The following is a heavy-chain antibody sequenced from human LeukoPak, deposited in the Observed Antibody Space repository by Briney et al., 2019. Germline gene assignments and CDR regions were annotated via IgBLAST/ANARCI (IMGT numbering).Heavy chain of an antibody. CDR1: GFTFSSYG. D-gene: IGHD3-3*01. CDR3: AKDDPEGSTIFGVVIPPISGFDP. CDR2: IRYDGSNK. V-gene: IGHV3-30*02. Sequence: GGFLRLSCAASGFTFSSYGMHWVRQAPGKGLEWVAFIRYDGSNKYYADSVKGRFTISRDNSKNTLYLQMNSLRAEDTAVYYCAKDDPEGSTIFGVVIPPISGFDPWGQGTLVTVSS. J-gene: IGHJ5*02.